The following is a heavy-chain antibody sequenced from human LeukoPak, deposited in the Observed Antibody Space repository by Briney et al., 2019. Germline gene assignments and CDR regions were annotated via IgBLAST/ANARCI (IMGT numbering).Heavy chain of an antibody. CDR2: IYHSGST. Sequence: SETLSLTCTVSGFSISSGYYWGWIRQPPGKGLEWIGYIYHSGSTYYNPSLKSRVTISVDRSKNQFSLKLSSVTAADTAVYYCARGPIAAAGQRFDYWGQGTLVTVSS. J-gene: IGHJ4*02. V-gene: IGHV4-38-2*02. CDR1: GFSISSGYY. CDR3: ARGPIAAAGQRFDY. D-gene: IGHD6-13*01.